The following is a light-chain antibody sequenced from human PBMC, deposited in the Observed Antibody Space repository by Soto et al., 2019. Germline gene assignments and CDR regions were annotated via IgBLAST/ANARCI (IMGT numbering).Light chain of an antibody. CDR3: MQALQTPLT. V-gene: IGKV2-28*01. Sequence: DIVMTQSPLSLPVTPGEPASISCRSSQSLLHSNGYNYLDWYLQKPGQSPQLLIYLGSNRASGVPDRFGGSGSGTDFTLKISRVEAEDVRVYYCMQALQTPLTFGGGTKVDIK. CDR1: QSLLHSNGYNY. CDR2: LGS. J-gene: IGKJ4*01.